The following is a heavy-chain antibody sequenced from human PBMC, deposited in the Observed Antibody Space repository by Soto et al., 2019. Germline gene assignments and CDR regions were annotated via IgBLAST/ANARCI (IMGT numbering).Heavy chain of an antibody. D-gene: IGHD3-10*01. CDR2: IIPIFGTA. V-gene: IGHV1-69*05. CDR3: AADTPYVLQSSYGMDV. Sequence: GASVKVSCKASGGTFSSYAISWVRQAPGQGLEWMGGIIPIFGTANYAQKLQRRVTITTDESTSTDYMELSSLRAEDTAVYFCAADTPYVLQSSYGMDVWGQGTTVTVSS. CDR1: GGTFSSYA. J-gene: IGHJ6*02.